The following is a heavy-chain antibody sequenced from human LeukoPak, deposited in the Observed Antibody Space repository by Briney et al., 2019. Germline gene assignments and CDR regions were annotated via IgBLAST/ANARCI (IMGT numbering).Heavy chain of an antibody. J-gene: IGHJ4*02. CDR2: INGNGGTT. CDR3: AKDGHYDSSGSFDY. V-gene: IGHV3-23*01. Sequence: SGGSLRLSCAASGFTFSSYALSWVRQAPGKGLEWVSTINGNGGTTYYADSVKGRFTISRDNSKHTLYLQMNSLRAEDTAVYYCAKDGHYDSSGSFDYWGQGTLVTVSS. CDR1: GFTFSSYA. D-gene: IGHD3-22*01.